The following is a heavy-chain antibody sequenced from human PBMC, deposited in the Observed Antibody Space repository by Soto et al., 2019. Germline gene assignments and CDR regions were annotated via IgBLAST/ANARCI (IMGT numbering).Heavy chain of an antibody. CDR2: ISSNSNYM. D-gene: IGHD6-6*01. CDR1: GFTFSDYY. V-gene: IGHV3-11*06. J-gene: IGHJ6*04. Sequence: GESLSLSCAASGFTFSDYYMSWIRQAPGKGLEWVSYISSNSNYMYYTDFVKGRFTISRDNAENSLFLQMNSMRAEDTAVYYWVRHPGNITSRLDFWGEGRKVILSS. CDR3: VRHPGNITSRLDF.